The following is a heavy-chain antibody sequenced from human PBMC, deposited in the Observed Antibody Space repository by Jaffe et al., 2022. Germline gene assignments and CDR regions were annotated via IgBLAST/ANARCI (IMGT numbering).Heavy chain of an antibody. V-gene: IGHV4-39*01. CDR2: IYYNGNT. J-gene: IGHJ6*04. CDR1: GGSVFDSSYY. Sequence: QLQLQESGPGLVKPSETLSLTCSVSGGSVFDSSYYWEWIRQPPGKGLEWIANIYYNGNTYFNPSLKSRVTISVDTSKNQFSLKLSSVTAADTAVYYCARRAYSYGMDVWGKGTTVTVFS. CDR3: ARRAYSYGMDV.